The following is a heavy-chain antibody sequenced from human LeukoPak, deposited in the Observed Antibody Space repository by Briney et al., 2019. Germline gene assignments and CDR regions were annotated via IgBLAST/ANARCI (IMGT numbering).Heavy chain of an antibody. CDR1: GGSFSGYY. D-gene: IGHD3-10*01. Sequence: PSETLSLTCAVYGGSFSGYYWSWIRQPPGKGLEWIGEINHSGSTNYNPSLKSRVTITVDTSKNTAVYYCARGREHYYGSGTYYNPFDYWGQGTLVTVSS. CDR3: YNPFDY. J-gene: IGHJ4*02. CDR2: INHSGST. V-gene: IGHV4-34*01.